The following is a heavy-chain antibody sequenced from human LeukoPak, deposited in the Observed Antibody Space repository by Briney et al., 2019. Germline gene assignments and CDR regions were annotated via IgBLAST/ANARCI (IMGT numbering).Heavy chain of an antibody. Sequence: SQTLSLTCIVSGGSISSGDYYWSWIRQPPGKGLEWIGYIYYSGSTYYNPSLKSRVTISVDTPKNQFSLKLSSVTAADTAVYYCARVSSSGYYDRRFDYWGQGTLVTVSS. J-gene: IGHJ4*02. V-gene: IGHV4-30-4*01. CDR2: IYYSGST. D-gene: IGHD3-22*01. CDR1: GGSISSGDYY. CDR3: ARVSSSGYYDRRFDY.